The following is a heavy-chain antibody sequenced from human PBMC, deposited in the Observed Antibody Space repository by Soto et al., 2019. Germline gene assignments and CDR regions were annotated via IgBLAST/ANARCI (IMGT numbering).Heavy chain of an antibody. D-gene: IGHD2-15*01. CDR1: GFTFSSFA. Sequence: QVQLVESGGGVVQPGRSLRLSCAASGFTFSSFAMHWVRQAPGKGLEWLAVISSDVVNYYYADSVKGRFTISRDNSKKTLYLQINTIKNEDRAVYSGARGGAWTPEGLGYWGQGTLVTVSS. CDR2: ISSDVVNY. J-gene: IGHJ4*02. V-gene: IGHV3-30-3*01. CDR3: ARGGAWTPEGLGY.